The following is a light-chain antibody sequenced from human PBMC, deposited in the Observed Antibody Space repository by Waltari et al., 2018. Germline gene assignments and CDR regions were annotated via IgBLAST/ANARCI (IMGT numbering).Light chain of an antibody. CDR3: MQSIQLPYT. CDR1: RSLLHSDGKTS. Sequence: EIVPPQTPLPVPVTPVKPPSTPRNSTRSLLHSDGKTSLYWYLQKPGQPPQLLIYEVSNRFSGVPDRFSGSGSGTDFTLKISRVEAEDVGVYYCMQSIQLPYTFGQGTKLEIK. J-gene: IGKJ2*01. CDR2: EVS. V-gene: IGKV2D-29*01.